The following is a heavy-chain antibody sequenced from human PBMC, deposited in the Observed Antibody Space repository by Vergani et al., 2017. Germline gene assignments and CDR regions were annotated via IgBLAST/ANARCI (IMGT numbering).Heavy chain of an antibody. CDR1: GYSISSGYY. CDR2: IYHSGST. J-gene: IGHJ4*02. CDR3: ARESDDIVVVPAAIRQDY. V-gene: IGHV4-38-2*02. Sequence: QVQLQESGTGLVKPSETLSLTCTVSGYSISSGYYWGWIRQPPGKGLEWIGSIYHSGSTYYNPSLKNRVTISVDTSKNPFSLKLSSVTAADTAVYYCARESDDIVVVPAAIRQDYWGQGTLVTVSS. D-gene: IGHD2-2*02.